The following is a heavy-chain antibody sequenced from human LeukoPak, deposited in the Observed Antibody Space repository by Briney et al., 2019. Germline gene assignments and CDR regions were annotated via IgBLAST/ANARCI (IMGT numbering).Heavy chain of an antibody. D-gene: IGHD3-22*01. Sequence: PGRSLRLSSAASGFTFDDYAMHWVRQAPGKGLEWVSGISWNSGSIGYADSVKGRFTISRDNAKNSLYLQMNSLRAEDTALYYCAKGWAYYYDSSGYFIDYWGQGTLVTVSS. CDR2: ISWNSGSI. CDR1: GFTFDDYA. J-gene: IGHJ4*02. V-gene: IGHV3-9*01. CDR3: AKGWAYYYDSSGYFIDY.